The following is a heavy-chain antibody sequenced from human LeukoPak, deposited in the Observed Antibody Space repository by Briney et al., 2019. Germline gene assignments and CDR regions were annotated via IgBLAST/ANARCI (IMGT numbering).Heavy chain of an antibody. D-gene: IGHD3-3*01. CDR3: VGSPITIFGVAKY. CDR1: GYTFTSYD. J-gene: IGHJ4*02. V-gene: IGHV1-8*01. Sequence: GASVKVSCKASGYTFTSYDINWVRQATGQGLEWMGWMNPNSGNTGYAQKFQGRVTMTRDTSISTAYMELSRLRSDDTAVYYCVGSPITIFGVAKYWGQGTLVTVSS. CDR2: MNPNSGNT.